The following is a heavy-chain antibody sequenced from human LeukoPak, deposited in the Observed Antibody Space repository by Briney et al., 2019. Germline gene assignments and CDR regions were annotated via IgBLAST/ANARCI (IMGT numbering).Heavy chain of an antibody. D-gene: IGHD3-22*01. CDR2: TYYSGST. CDR1: VGSISSGDYY. CDR3: ARPYYYDSRIDP. Sequence: SETLSLTCTVSVGSISSGDYYWGWISQPPGKGLEWIVYTYYSGSTYYNPSLKNRVSISVDTSKNQFSLNLSSVTAADTAVYYCARPYYYDSRIDPWGQGTLVTVSS. J-gene: IGHJ5*02. V-gene: IGHV4-30-4*01.